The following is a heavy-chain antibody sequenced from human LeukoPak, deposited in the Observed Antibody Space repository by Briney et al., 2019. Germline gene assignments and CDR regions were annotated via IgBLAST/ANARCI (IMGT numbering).Heavy chain of an antibody. J-gene: IGHJ5*02. CDR2: IISSSSYI. CDR1: GFTFSSYS. CDR3: ARAAQYCSSTSCYEWFDP. Sequence: GGSLRLSCAASGFTFSSYSMNWVRQAPGKGLEWVSSIISSSSYIYYADSVKGRFTISRDNAKNSLYLQMNSLRAEDTAVYYCARAAQYCSSTSCYEWFDPWGQGTLVTVSS. V-gene: IGHV3-21*01. D-gene: IGHD2-2*01.